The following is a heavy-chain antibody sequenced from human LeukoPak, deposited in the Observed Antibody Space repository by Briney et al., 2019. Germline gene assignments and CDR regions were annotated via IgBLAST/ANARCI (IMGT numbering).Heavy chain of an antibody. Sequence: VASVKVSCKASGYTFTTYKMHWVRQAPGQGLEWMGILNPSGSGTRNAQKFQGRVTMTRDTSTSTVYMELSSLRSEDTAVYYCAKDGGTYSADYWGQGTLVTVSS. CDR2: LNPSGSGT. D-gene: IGHD1-26*01. J-gene: IGHJ4*02. CDR3: AKDGGTYSADY. V-gene: IGHV1-46*01. CDR1: GYTFTTYK.